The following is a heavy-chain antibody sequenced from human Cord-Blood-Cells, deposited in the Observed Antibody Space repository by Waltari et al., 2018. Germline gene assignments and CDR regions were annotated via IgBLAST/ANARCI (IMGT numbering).Heavy chain of an antibody. CDR2: IIPIFGTA. J-gene: IGHJ3*02. Sequence: QVQLVQSGAEVKKPGSSVKVSCKASGGTFSSYAISWVRQAPGQGLEWMGGIIPIFGTANYAQKVQARSTITADKSTSAAYMGLSRLRSEDTAVYYCAGGGSDILTGPDAFDIWGQGTMVTVSS. CDR1: GGTFSSYA. V-gene: IGHV1-69*06. D-gene: IGHD3-9*01. CDR3: AGGGSDILTGPDAFDI.